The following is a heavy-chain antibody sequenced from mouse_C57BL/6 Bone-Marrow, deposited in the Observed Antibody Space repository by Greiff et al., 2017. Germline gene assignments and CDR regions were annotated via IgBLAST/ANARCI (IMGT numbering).Heavy chain of an antibody. Sequence: VQLQQSGAELVRPGTSVKMSCKASGYTFTNYWIGWAKQRPGHGLEWIGDIYPGGGYTNYNEKFKGKATRTADKSSSTAYMQFSSLTSEDSAIYYCARWGDGYWYFDVWGTGTTVTVSS. CDR2: IYPGGGYT. V-gene: IGHV1-63*01. J-gene: IGHJ1*03. CDR3: ARWGDGYWYFDV. D-gene: IGHD2-3*01. CDR1: GYTFTNYW.